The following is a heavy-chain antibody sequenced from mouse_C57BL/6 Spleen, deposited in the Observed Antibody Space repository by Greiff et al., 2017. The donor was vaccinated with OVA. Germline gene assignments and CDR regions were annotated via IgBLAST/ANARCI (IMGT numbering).Heavy chain of an antibody. V-gene: IGHV1-26*01. CDR1: GYTFTDYY. CDR3: ARWDYDPYYAMDY. CDR2: INPNNGGT. Sequence: VQLQQSGPELVKPGASVKISCKASGYTFTDYYMNWVKQSHGKSLEWIGDINPNNGGTSYNQKFKGKATLTVDMSSSTAYMELRSLTSEDSAVYYCARWDYDPYYAMDYWGQGTSGTVSS. D-gene: IGHD2-4*01. J-gene: IGHJ4*01.